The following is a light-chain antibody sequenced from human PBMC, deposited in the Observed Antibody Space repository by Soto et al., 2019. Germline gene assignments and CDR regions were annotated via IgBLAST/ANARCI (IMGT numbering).Light chain of an antibody. Sequence: DIQMTQSPSTLSASVGDRVTITCRASQSISNWLAWYHQKPGKAPKLLIYDASTLETGVPSRFSGSGSGTEFTLTITSLQHDDFATYYCQQYSSYLYSFGQGTKLEIK. CDR2: DAS. CDR1: QSISNW. J-gene: IGKJ2*01. V-gene: IGKV1-5*01. CDR3: QQYSSYLYS.